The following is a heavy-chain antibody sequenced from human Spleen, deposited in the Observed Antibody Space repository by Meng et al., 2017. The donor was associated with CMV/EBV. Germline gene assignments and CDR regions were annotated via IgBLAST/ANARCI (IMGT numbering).Heavy chain of an antibody. CDR1: GGTFSSYA. CDR3: ARDYSGSSVKYYYGMDV. D-gene: IGHD2-2*01. V-gene: IGHV1-69*10. CDR2: IIPILGIA. Sequence: SVKVSYKASGGTFSSYAISWVRQAPGQGLEWMGGIIPILGIANYAQKFQGRVTITADKSTSTAYMELSSLRSEDTAVYYCARDYSGSSVKYYYGMDVWGQGTTVTVSS. J-gene: IGHJ6*02.